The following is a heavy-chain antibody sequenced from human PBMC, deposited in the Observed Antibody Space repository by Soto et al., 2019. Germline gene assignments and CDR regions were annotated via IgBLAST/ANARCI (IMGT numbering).Heavy chain of an antibody. CDR3: VSDETQLEIRPSYGKDV. J-gene: IGHJ6*02. CDR2: IWHHGGNK. Sequence: QMQLEESGGGVVQPGRSLRLSCVASGFTFSHYGMHWVRQAPGKGLEWVAGIWHHGGNKYYADSVKGRFTISRDNARNTLYLQMDSLRGEDTGVYYCVSDETQLEIRPSYGKDVWGLGTTVIVSS. CDR1: GFTFSHYG. V-gene: IGHV3-33*01. D-gene: IGHD1-7*01.